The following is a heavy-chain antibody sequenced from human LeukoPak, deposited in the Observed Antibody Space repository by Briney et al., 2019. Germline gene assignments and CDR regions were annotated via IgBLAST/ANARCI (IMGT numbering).Heavy chain of an antibody. J-gene: IGHJ4*02. V-gene: IGHV3-7*03. CDR3: ARVVADYDILFDY. D-gene: IGHD3-9*01. CDR1: GFTFSSYW. Sequence: PGGSLRLSCAASGFTFSSYWMTWVRQAPGKGLEWVANINQDGSEKYYVDSVKGRFTISRDNAKNSLYLQMNSLRAEDTAVYYCARVVADYDILFDYWGRGSLATVSS. CDR2: INQDGSEK.